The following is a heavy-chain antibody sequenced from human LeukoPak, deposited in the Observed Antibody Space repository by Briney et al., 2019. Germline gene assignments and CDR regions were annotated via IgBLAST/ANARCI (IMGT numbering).Heavy chain of an antibody. Sequence: SETLSLTCTVSGGSINSHYWSWIRQPAGKGLEWIGIMYTTGATNYNPSLKSRVTMSVDTSKNQFSLKVNSVTAADTAVYFCANKSGGGAFEIWGQGTAVVVSS. D-gene: IGHD6-25*01. V-gene: IGHV4-4*07. CDR2: MYTTGAT. J-gene: IGHJ3*02. CDR1: GGSINSHY. CDR3: ANKSGGGAFEI.